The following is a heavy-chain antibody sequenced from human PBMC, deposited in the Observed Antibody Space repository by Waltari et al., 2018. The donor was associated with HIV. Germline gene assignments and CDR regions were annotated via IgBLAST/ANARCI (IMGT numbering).Heavy chain of an antibody. CDR2: ISNDGSNK. CDR3: ARDWGSLRDDYYYYGMDV. V-gene: IGHV3-30*04. CDR1: GPTFSSYA. Sequence: QVQLVESGGGVVQPGRSLSLPCAASGPTFSSYARHWVRQAPGKGLEWVAVISNDGSNKYYADSVKGRFTISRDNSKNTLYLQMNSLRAEDTAVYYCARDWGSLRDDYYYYGMDVWGQGTTVTVSS. D-gene: IGHD3-16*01. J-gene: IGHJ6*02.